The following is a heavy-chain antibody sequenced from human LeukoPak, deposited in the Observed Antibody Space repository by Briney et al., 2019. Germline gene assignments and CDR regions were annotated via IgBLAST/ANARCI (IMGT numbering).Heavy chain of an antibody. CDR3: ANAPGSRWYPPHY. Sequence: PGGSLRLSCAASGFTFSSYAMSWVRQAPGKGLEWVSAISGSGGSTYYADSVKGRFTISRDNSKNTLYLQMNSLRAEDTAVYYCANAPGSRWYPPHYWGQGTLVTVSS. CDR1: GFTFSSYA. D-gene: IGHD4-23*01. J-gene: IGHJ4*02. V-gene: IGHV3-23*01. CDR2: ISGSGGST.